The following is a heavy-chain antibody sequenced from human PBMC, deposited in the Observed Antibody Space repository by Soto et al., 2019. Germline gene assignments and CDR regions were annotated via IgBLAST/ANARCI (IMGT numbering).Heavy chain of an antibody. CDR2: IYYSGST. CDR3: ARDRGSGWKLQGWFDP. J-gene: IGHJ5*02. D-gene: IGHD6-19*01. V-gene: IGHV4-59*01. CDR1: GGSISSYY. Sequence: QVQLQESGPGLVKPSETLSLTCTVSGGSISSYYWSWIRQPPGKGLEWIGYIYYSGSTNYNPSLRSRVTISVDTSKNPFSLKLSSVTAADTAVYYCARDRGSGWKLQGWFDPWGQGTLVTVSS.